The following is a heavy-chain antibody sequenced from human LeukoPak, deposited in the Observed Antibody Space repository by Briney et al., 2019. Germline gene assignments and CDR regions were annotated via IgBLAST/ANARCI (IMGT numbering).Heavy chain of an antibody. CDR2: IIPILGTS. D-gene: IGHD3-22*01. CDR3: ATTRDYYGNSGYTLLQD. CDR1: GSTFSTYA. V-gene: IGHV1-69*13. Sequence: GASVKVSCKASGSTFSTYAINWVRQAPGQGLEWMGGIIPILGTSNYAQRFQGRVTIIADEFSGTAYMTLSSLRSEDTAIYYCATTRDYYGNSGYTLLQDWGQGTLVTVSS. J-gene: IGHJ1*01.